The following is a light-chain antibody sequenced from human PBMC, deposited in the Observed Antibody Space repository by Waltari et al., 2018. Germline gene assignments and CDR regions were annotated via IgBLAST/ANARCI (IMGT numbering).Light chain of an antibody. CDR2: GAS. J-gene: IGKJ2*01. CDR1: QNVDINR. V-gene: IGKV3-20*01. CDR3: QQYGDSSFT. Sequence: EIVLTQSPGTLSLSPGERVTLSCRASQNVDINRLAWYQQKFGQTPRLLIYGASNMAAGIPDRFSCSGSGTDFTLTISRLEPEDVAVYYCQQYGDSSFTFGQGTKLEIK.